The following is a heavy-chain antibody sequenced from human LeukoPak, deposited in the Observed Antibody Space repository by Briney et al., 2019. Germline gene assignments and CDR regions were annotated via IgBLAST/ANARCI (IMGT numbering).Heavy chain of an antibody. CDR3: AREDYYDSGSNDY. J-gene: IGHJ4*02. CDR1: GGTFSNYA. Sequence: SVTVSCMASGGTFSNYAISWVRQAPGQGLEWMGGIIPIFGTANYAQKFRGRVTITADKSTRTAYMELSSLRSEDTAVYYCAREDYYDSGSNDYWGQGALVTVSS. D-gene: IGHD3-22*01. CDR2: IIPIFGTA. V-gene: IGHV1-69*06.